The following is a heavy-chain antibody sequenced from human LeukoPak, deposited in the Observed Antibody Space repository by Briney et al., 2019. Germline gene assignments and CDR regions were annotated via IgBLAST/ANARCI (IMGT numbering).Heavy chain of an antibody. CDR3: AKASYYYGSGSYYNFDY. D-gene: IGHD3-10*01. CDR2: ISGSGGST. V-gene: IGHV3-23*01. Sequence: PGGSLRLSCAAPGFTFSSYAMSWVRQAPGKGLEWVSAISGSGGSTYYADSVKGRFTISRDNSKNSLYLQMNSLRTEDTALYYCAKASYYYGSGSYYNFDYWGQGTLVTVSS. CDR1: GFTFSSYA. J-gene: IGHJ4*02.